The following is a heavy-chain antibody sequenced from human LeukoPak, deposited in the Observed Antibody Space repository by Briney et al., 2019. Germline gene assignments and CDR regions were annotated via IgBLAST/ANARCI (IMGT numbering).Heavy chain of an antibody. J-gene: IGHJ6*03. CDR2: IIPIFGTA. D-gene: IGHD3-3*01. CDR1: GGTFSSYA. CDR3: ARDRRGTIFGVVTERPYYYYYYYMDV. V-gene: IGHV1-69*05. Sequence: SVKVSCKASGGTFSSYAISWVQQAPGQGLEWMGRIIPIFGTANYAQKFQGRVTITTDESTSTAYMELSSLRSEDTAVYYCARDRRGTIFGVVTERPYYYYYYYMDVWGKGTTVTVSS.